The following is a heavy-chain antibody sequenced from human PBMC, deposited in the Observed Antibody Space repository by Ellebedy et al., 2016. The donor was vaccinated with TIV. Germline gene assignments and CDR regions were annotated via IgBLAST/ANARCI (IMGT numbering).Heavy chain of an antibody. J-gene: IGHJ5*02. CDR2: IYYSGST. D-gene: IGHD4-17*01. CDR1: GGSISSYY. V-gene: IGHV4-59*08. Sequence: MPSETLSLTCTVSGGSISSYYWSWIRQPPGKGLEWIGYIYYSGSTNYNPSLKSRVTISVDTSKNQFSLKLSSVTAADTAVYYCARPAYGDYGFDPWGQGTLVTVSS. CDR3: ARPAYGDYGFDP.